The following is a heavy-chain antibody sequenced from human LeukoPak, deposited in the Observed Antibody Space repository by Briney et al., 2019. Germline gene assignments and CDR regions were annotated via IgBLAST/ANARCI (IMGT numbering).Heavy chain of an antibody. V-gene: IGHV4-34*01. CDR1: GGSISNYY. Sequence: SETLSLTCTVSGGSISNYYWSWIRQPPGKGLEWIGEINHSGSTNYNPSLKSRVTISVDTSKNQFSLKLSSVTAADTAVYYCARGRRSWKGYFDYWGQGTLVTVSS. J-gene: IGHJ4*02. CDR2: INHSGST. CDR3: ARGRRSWKGYFDY. D-gene: IGHD6-13*01.